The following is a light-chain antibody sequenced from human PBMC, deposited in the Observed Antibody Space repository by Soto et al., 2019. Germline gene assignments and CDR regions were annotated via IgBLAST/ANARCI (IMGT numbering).Light chain of an antibody. CDR2: DAS. V-gene: IGKV3-11*01. J-gene: IGKJ2*01. CDR1: HSVSDY. Sequence: EIVLTQSPGTLYLSPGERATLSCRASHSVSDYLAWYQQKPGQAPRLLIYDASNRATGIPARFSGSGSGTDFTLTISSLEPEDFAVYYCQQRSNWPPYTFGQGTKLEIK. CDR3: QQRSNWPPYT.